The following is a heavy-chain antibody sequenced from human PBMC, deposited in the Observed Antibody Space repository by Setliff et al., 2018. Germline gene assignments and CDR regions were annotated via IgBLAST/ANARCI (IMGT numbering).Heavy chain of an antibody. J-gene: IGHJ3*02. D-gene: IGHD5-12*01. CDR2: IYHAGST. V-gene: IGHV4-30-2*01. CDR1: GGSISSGDAS. CDR3: ASSRGWLQEAVAFDI. Sequence: SETLSLTCAVSGGSISSGDASWSWVRQPPGKGLEWIGYIYHAGSTYYNPSLKSRVTISVDTSKNQFSLKLSSVTAADTAVYYCASSRGWLQEAVAFDIWGQGTMVTVSS.